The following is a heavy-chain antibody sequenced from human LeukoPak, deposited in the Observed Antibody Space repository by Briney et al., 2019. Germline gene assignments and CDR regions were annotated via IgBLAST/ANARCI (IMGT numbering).Heavy chain of an antibody. J-gene: IGHJ4*02. D-gene: IGHD4-23*01. CDR1: GYTFTSYD. CDR2: MNPNSGNT. Sequence: ASVKVSCKASGYTFTSYDINWVRQATGQGLEWMGWMNPNSGNTGYAQKFQGRVTMTRNTSISTAYTELSSPRSEDTAVYYCARGRFYRGGNGVVGYWGQGTLVTVSS. CDR3: ARGRFYRGGNGVVGY. V-gene: IGHV1-8*01.